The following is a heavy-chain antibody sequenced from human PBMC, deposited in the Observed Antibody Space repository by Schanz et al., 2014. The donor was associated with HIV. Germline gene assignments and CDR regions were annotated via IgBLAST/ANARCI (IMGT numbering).Heavy chain of an antibody. V-gene: IGHV3-30*18. D-gene: IGHD3-22*01. J-gene: IGHJ6*02. CDR3: AKDRNHYDSRYRGKGNYYYYYGMDV. CDR1: GFTFSDYY. Sequence: VQLLESGGGLEQPGGSLRLSCAASGFTFSDYYMSWIRQAPGKGLEWVAVISYDGSNKKYADSVKGRFTISRDNSKNTLYLQMKSLRPEDTAVYYCAKDRNHYDSRYRGKGNYYYYYGMDVWGQGTTVTVSS. CDR2: ISYDGSNK.